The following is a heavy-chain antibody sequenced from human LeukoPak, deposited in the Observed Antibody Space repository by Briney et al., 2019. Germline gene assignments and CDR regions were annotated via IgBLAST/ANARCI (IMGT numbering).Heavy chain of an antibody. J-gene: IGHJ6*02. CDR2: IKGDGSST. Sequence: GGSLRLSCAASGFTFSSYWMHWVRHTPGKGLVWVSRIKGDGSSTSYADSVKGRFTISRDNAKNTLYLQMNSLRAEDTAVYYCARDQRYSSGWRGRYYGMDVWGQGTTVTVSS. CDR3: ARDQRYSSGWRGRYYGMDV. CDR1: GFTFSSYW. V-gene: IGHV3-74*01. D-gene: IGHD6-19*01.